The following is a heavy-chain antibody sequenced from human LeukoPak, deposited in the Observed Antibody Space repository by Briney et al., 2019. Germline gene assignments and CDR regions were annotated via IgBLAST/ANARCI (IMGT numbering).Heavy chain of an antibody. D-gene: IGHD3-3*01. V-gene: IGHV4-39*07. Sequence: SETLSLTCTVSGGSISSSSYYWSWIRQPPGKGLEWIGEINHSGSTNYNPSLKSRVTISVDTSENQFSLKLSSVTAADTAVYYCARSYDFWSGYYRTDGMDVWGQGTTVTVSS. J-gene: IGHJ6*02. CDR1: GGSISSSSYY. CDR3: ARSYDFWSGYYRTDGMDV. CDR2: INHSGST.